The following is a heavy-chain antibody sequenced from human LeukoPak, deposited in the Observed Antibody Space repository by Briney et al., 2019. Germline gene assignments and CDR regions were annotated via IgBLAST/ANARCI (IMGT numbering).Heavy chain of an antibody. CDR1: RYTFTGYY. CDR2: INPNSGGT. V-gene: IGHV1-2*02. Sequence: ASVKVSCKASRYTFTGYYMNWVRQAPGQGLEWMGWINPNSGGTNYAQKFQGRVTMTRDTSISTAYMELSRLRSDDTAVYYCARRPYSSSLGFDYWGQGTLVTVSS. D-gene: IGHD6-6*01. J-gene: IGHJ4*02. CDR3: ARRPYSSSLGFDY.